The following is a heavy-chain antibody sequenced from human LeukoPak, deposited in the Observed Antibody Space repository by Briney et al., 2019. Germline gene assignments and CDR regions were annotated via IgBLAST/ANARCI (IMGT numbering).Heavy chain of an antibody. CDR1: GFIVSSNY. V-gene: IGHV3-53*01. CDR3: AKTSSPWLVLL. D-gene: IGHD6-19*01. CDR2: IYSDGST. J-gene: IGHJ4*02. Sequence: GGSLRLSCAASGFIVSSNYMSWVRQAPGKGLEWVSVIYSDGSTYYADSVKGRFTISRDNSKNTLYLQMNSLRAEDTAVYYCAKTSSPWLVLLWGQGTLVTVSS.